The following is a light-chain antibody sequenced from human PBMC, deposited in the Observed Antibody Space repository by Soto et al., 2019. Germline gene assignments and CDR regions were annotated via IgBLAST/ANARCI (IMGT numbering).Light chain of an antibody. CDR2: EVS. CDR3: SSYTSSSTRV. Sequence: SALTQPASVSGSPGQSITISCTGTSSDVGGYNFVSWHQHHPAKAPKLIIYEVSNRPSGVSDRFSGSKSGDTASLTISGLQAEDEADYYCSSYTSSSTRVFGTGTKLTVL. CDR1: SSDVGGYNF. J-gene: IGLJ1*01. V-gene: IGLV2-14*01.